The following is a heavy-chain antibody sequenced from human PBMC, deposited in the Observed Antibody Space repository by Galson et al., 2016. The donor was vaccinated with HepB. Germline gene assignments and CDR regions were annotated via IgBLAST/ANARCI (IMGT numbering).Heavy chain of an antibody. CDR3: ARGRPIFDLNSSRERSVFDS. V-gene: IGHV3-30*04. CDR1: GFGFKNYA. D-gene: IGHD3-22*01. J-gene: IGHJ4*02. CDR2: ISHDGTTK. Sequence: SLRLSCAASGFGFKNYAMHWVRQSPGKGLEWVVSISHDGTTKNYGDSVKGRFTISRDNSNNTLYVQMNSLRREDTAVYFFARGRPIFDLNSSRERSVFDSWGQGTLVTVSS.